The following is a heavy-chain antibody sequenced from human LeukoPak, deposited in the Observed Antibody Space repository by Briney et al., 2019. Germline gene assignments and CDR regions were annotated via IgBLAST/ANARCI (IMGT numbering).Heavy chain of an antibody. J-gene: IGHJ4*02. CDR1: GFTFGDYA. V-gene: IGHV3-49*05. CDR2: IRSKAYGGTT. CDR3: TRGRGDYVWGSYRLY. D-gene: IGHD3-16*02. Sequence: KPGRSLRLSCTASGFTFGDYAMSWFRQAPGKGLEWVGFIRSKAYGGTTEYAASVKGRFTISRDDSKSIAYLQLNSLKTEDTAVYYCTRGRGDYVWGSYRLYWGQGTLVTVSS.